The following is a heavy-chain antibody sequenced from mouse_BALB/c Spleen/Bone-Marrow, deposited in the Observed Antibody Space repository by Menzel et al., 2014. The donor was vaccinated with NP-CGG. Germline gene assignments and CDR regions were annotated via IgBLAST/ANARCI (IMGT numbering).Heavy chain of an antibody. J-gene: IGHJ4*01. CDR2: IDPETGGT. CDR3: RAYYRYDGYAMDY. V-gene: IGHV1-15*01. D-gene: IGHD2-14*01. Sequence: QVHVKQSGAELVRPGASVTLSCKASGYTFTDYEMHWVKQTPVHGLEWIGAIDPETGGTAYNQKFKGKATLTADKSSSTAYMELRGLTSEDSAVYYCRAYYRYDGYAMDYWGQGTSVTVSS. CDR1: GYTFTDYE.